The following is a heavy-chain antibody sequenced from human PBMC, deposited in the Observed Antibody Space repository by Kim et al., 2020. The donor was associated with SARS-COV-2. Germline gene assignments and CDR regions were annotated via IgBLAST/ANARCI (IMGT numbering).Heavy chain of an antibody. CDR3: ARTDYGDYARVSFYYYYGMDA. CDR2: IYHSGST. V-gene: IGHV4-4*02. D-gene: IGHD4-17*01. CDR1: GGSISSSNW. Sequence: SETLSLTCAVSGGSISSSNWWSWVRQPPGKGLEWIGEIYHSGSTNYNPSLKSRVTISVDKSKNQFSLKLSSVTAADTAVYYCARTDYGDYARVSFYYYYGMDAWGQRTTVTGSS. J-gene: IGHJ6*02.